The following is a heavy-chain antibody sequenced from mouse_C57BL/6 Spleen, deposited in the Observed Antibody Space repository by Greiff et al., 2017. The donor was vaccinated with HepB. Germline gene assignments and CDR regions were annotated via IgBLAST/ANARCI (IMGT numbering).Heavy chain of an antibody. CDR2: IYPGDGDT. CDR1: GYAFSSYW. J-gene: IGHJ3*01. V-gene: IGHV1-80*01. D-gene: IGHD2-4*01. Sequence: QVQLQQSGAELVKPGASVKISCKASGYAFSSYWMNWVKQRPGKGLEWIGQIYPGDGDTNYNGKFKGKATLTADKSSSTAYMQLSSLTSEDSAVYFCARENYDYSPWFAYWGQGTLVTVSA. CDR3: ARENYDYSPWFAY.